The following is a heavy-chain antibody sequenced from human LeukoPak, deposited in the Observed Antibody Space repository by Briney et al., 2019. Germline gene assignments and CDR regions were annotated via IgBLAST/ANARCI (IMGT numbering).Heavy chain of an antibody. Sequence: PSETLSLTCTVSGGSISSGDHFWSWIRQHPGKGLEWIGYIYYSATTYYYPSLTSPVTISVDTSKNHFSLTRTSVTVAYTAVYYCTRDVPRSAGYPDNWGQGTLVTVSS. CDR2: IYYSATT. CDR3: TRDVPRSAGYPDN. D-gene: IGHD2-15*01. CDR1: GGSISSGDHF. V-gene: IGHV4-30-4*02. J-gene: IGHJ4*02.